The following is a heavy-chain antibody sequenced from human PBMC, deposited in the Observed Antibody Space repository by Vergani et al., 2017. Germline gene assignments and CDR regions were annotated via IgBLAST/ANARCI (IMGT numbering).Heavy chain of an antibody. V-gene: IGHV3-23*01. CDR2: ISGSGGST. CDR3: ANPLNYYDSSGDY. Sequence: EVQLLESGGGLVQPGGSLRLSCAASGFTFSSYAMSWVRQAPGKGLECVSAISGSGGSTYYAYSVKGRFTISRDNSKNTLYLQMNSLRAEDTAVYYCANPLNYYDSSGDYWGQGTLVTVSS. J-gene: IGHJ4*02. D-gene: IGHD3-22*01. CDR1: GFTFSSYA.